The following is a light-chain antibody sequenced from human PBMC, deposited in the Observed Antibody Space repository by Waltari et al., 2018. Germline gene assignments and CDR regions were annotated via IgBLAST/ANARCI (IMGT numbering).Light chain of an antibody. CDR3: QHYLGVPVT. J-gene: IGKJ1*01. CDR1: QSVSRA. V-gene: IGKV3-20*01. CDR2: GAY. Sequence: EIVLTQSPGTLSLSLGERATVSSRASQSVSRALAWYQQKPGQAPRHLIYGAYTRATGIPGRFSGRRSGTDCIHTISRVEPDEFAVCCFQHYLGVPVTFGQGTSVQI.